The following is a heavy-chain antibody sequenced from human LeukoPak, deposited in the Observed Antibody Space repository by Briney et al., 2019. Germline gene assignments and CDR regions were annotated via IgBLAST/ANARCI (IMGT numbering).Heavy chain of an antibody. J-gene: IGHJ1*01. V-gene: IGHV4-59*01. CDR2: LYYSGST. Sequence: PSETLSLTCTVSGGSISSYYWSWIRQRPGKGLEWIGYLYYSGSTTYSPSLKSRVTMSVDTSKNQFSLRLSSVTAADTAIYYCAGVKGTFETDWGQGTLVTVSS. D-gene: IGHD2/OR15-2a*01. CDR1: GGSISSYY. CDR3: AGVKGTFETD.